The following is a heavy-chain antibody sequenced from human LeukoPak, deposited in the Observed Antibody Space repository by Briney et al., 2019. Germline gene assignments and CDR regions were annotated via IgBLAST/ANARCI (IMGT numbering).Heavy chain of an antibody. V-gene: IGHV3-48*03. D-gene: IGHD3-10*01. CDR2: ISSSGSTI. CDR1: GFTFSSYE. CDR3: ARKADGSGSYYGLLFDY. J-gene: IGHJ4*02. Sequence: GGSLRLSCAASGFTFSSYEMNWVRQAPGKGLEWVSYISSSGSTIYYADSVKGRFTISRDNAKNSLYLQMNSLRAEDTAVYYCARKADGSGSYYGLLFDYWGQGTLVTVSS.